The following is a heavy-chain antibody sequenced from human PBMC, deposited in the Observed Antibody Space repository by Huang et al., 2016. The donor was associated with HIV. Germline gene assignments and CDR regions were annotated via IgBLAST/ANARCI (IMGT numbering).Heavy chain of an antibody. CDR3: GRDRTNLYDSIGYLGDIDY. Sequence: EVQVVESGGGSVQPGGSLRLSCSASGFTFSKYWMTWVRQVPGKGRKGVATINKDGSEKYDVDSVKGRFTISRDNTKNAVHVQMNSLRGEDSAVYYCGRDRTNLYDSIGYLGDIDYWGLGTLVTVSS. J-gene: IGHJ4*02. CDR2: INKDGSEK. V-gene: IGHV3-7*01. CDR1: GFTFSKYW. D-gene: IGHD3-22*01.